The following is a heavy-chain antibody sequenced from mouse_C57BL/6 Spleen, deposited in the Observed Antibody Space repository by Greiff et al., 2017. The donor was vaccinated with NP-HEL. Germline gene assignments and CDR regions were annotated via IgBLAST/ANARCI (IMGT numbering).Heavy chain of an antibody. D-gene: IGHD2-3*01. CDR1: GYTFTSYW. Sequence: VQLQQSGAELVKPGASVKMSCKASGYTFTSYWITWVKQRPGQGLEWIGDIYPGSGSTNYNEKFKSKATLTVDTSSSTAYMQLSSLTSEDSAVYYCARKGGDDGYPAWFAYWGQGTLVTVSA. J-gene: IGHJ3*01. V-gene: IGHV1-55*01. CDR3: ARKGGDDGYPAWFAY. CDR2: IYPGSGST.